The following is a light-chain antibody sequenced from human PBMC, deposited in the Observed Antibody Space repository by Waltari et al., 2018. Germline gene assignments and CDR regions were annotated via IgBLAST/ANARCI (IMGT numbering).Light chain of an antibody. Sequence: ILMTQSPVSLSVTPGEQASISCTSSQSLHHRNGYNYLDWYLQKPGLSPQLLIYFASYRASGVPDRFSGSGSVTDFTLRISRVEAEDVGVYYCMQSLQNSVTFGQGTRLEIK. CDR2: FAS. J-gene: IGKJ5*01. CDR3: MQSLQNSVT. V-gene: IGKV2-28*01. CDR1: QSLHHRNGYNY.